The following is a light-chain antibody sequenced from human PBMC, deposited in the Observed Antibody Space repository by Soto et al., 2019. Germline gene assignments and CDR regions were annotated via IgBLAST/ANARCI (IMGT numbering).Light chain of an antibody. J-gene: IGKJ1*01. CDR3: QQRTDRPPWT. CDR2: GAS. Sequence: EIVMTQSPATLSVSPGERATLSCRASQSVSSDLAWYHQKPGQAPRLLIYGASTRATGIPARFSGSGSGTDFTLSISSLEPEDFAVYYCQQRTDRPPWTFGQGTKVDIK. CDR1: QSVSSD. V-gene: IGKV3-11*01.